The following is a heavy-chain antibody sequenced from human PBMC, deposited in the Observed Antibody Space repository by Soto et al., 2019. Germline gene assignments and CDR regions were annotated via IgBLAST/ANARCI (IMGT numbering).Heavy chain of an antibody. Sequence: SETMPLPCVPNGRGCNGYNWSWSCQPQGKGLEWIGEINHGGSVAYNPSFKRRVTVSIDSSKNEFSLTLTSVTAADSAVYYCARAGAALVRGSIGGLDYWGQSTLVT. CDR2: INHGGSV. D-gene: IGHD3-10*01. CDR3: ARAGAALVRGSIGGLDY. V-gene: IGHV4-34*01. J-gene: IGHJ4*02. CDR1: GRGCNGYN.